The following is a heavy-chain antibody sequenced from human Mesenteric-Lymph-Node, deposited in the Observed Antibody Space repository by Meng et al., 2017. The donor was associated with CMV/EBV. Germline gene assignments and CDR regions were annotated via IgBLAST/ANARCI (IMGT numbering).Heavy chain of an antibody. V-gene: IGHV1-18*01. CDR2: ISTYNGNT. Sequence: CKASGYAFTSYGVIWVRPAPGQGLEWVGWISTYNGNTNYAQKFQGRITMTTDTSTTTAYMELRSLRSDDTAVYYCARVMEINGEAFDYWGQGTLVTVSS. J-gene: IGHJ4*02. CDR1: GYAFTSYG. D-gene: IGHD2-8*01. CDR3: ARVMEINGEAFDY.